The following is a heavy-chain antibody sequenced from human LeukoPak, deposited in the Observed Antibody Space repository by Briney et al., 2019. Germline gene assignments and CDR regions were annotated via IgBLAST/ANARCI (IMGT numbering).Heavy chain of an antibody. CDR1: GGSISSYY. Sequence: PSETLSLTCTVSGGSISSYYWSWIRQPPGKGLEWIGYIYYSGSTNYNPSLKSRVTISVDTSKNQFSLKLSSVTAADTAVYYCARRHYYDSSGYFDYWGQGTLVTVSS. CDR3: ARRHYYDSSGYFDY. D-gene: IGHD3-22*01. CDR2: IYYSGST. V-gene: IGHV4-59*08. J-gene: IGHJ4*02.